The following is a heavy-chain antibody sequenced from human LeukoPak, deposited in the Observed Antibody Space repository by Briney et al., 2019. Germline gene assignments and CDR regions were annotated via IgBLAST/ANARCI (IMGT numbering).Heavy chain of an antibody. Sequence: KPSETLSLPCTVSGGSISSYYWSWIRQPPGKGLEWIGYIYYSGSTNYNPSLKSRVTISVDTSKNQFSLKLSSVTAADTAVYYCAGHHSSSWSGGYWFDPWGQGTLVTVSS. D-gene: IGHD6-13*01. V-gene: IGHV4-59*08. CDR1: GGSISSYY. CDR3: AGHHSSSWSGGYWFDP. CDR2: IYYSGST. J-gene: IGHJ5*02.